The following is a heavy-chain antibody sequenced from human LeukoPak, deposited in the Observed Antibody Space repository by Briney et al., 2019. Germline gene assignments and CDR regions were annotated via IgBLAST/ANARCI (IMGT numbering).Heavy chain of an antibody. CDR1: GFIFSNYA. V-gene: IGHV3-23*01. CDR3: AKRPRDTSGYYLGAFDI. Sequence: PGGSLRLSCAASGFIFSNYAMTWVRQAPGKGLDWVPGISASGGTTYYADSVKGRFTISRDNSKNTLYLQMNSLRAEDTAVYYCAKRPRDTSGYYLGAFDIWGQGTMVTVSS. CDR2: ISASGGTT. D-gene: IGHD3-22*01. J-gene: IGHJ3*02.